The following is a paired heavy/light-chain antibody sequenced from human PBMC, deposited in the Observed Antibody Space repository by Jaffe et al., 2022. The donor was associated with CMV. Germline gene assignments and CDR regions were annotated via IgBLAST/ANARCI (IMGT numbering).Heavy chain of an antibody. CDR3: ARGQLRELLGFDY. J-gene: IGHJ4*02. Sequence: QVQLVQSGAEVKKPGASVKVSCKASGYTFTDYYMQWVRQAPGQGLEWMGWINLNTGETNHVQKFQDRVTMTRDTSISTAYMELTRLTSDDTAVYYCARGQLRELLGFDYWGQGTLVTVSS. D-gene: IGHD1-26*01. CDR1: GYTFTDYY. CDR2: INLNTGET. V-gene: IGHV1-2*02.
Light chain of an antibody. CDR1: SSDVGSYNY. J-gene: IGLJ2*01. Sequence: QSALAQPPSASGSPGQSVTISCTGTSSDVGSYNYVSWYQQHPGKVPKLMIYEVTKRPSGVPDRFSGSKSGNTASLTVSGLQAADEADYYCSSYAGSSNFVLFGGGTKLTVL. CDR3: SSYAGSSNFVL. CDR2: EVT. V-gene: IGLV2-8*01.